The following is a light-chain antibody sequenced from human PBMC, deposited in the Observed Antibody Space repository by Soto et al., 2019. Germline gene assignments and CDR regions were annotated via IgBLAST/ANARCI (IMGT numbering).Light chain of an antibody. CDR1: QNVDKF. CDR3: QQRKNLPPIT. Sequence: IGLTQSAATVSLSPGETATLSCRASQNVDKFLAWYQQRPGQPPRLLIFDSSNRATGVPVRFSGSGSGTVFTLTIGSLEPEDSAVYYCQQRKNLPPITFG. CDR2: DSS. J-gene: IGKJ5*01. V-gene: IGKV3-11*01.